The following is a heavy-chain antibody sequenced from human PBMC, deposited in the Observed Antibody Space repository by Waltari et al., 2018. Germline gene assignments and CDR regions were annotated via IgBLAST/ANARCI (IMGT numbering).Heavy chain of an antibody. CDR2: ISPIFGTA. CDR1: GGIFSSYA. CDR3: ARSKMATIPSVLFDY. J-gene: IGHJ4*02. D-gene: IGHD5-12*01. Sequence: QVQLVQSGAEVKKPGSSVKVSCKASGGIFSSYAISWVRQAPGQGLEWTGGISPIFGTANYAQKVQGRVTITEDESTSTAYMELSSLRSEDTAVYYCARSKMATIPSVLFDYWGQGTLVTVSS. V-gene: IGHV1-69*12.